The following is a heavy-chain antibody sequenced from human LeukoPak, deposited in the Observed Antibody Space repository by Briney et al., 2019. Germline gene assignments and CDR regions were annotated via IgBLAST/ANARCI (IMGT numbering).Heavy chain of an antibody. CDR3: ARDLWRESVFDY. V-gene: IGHV4-59*01. D-gene: IGHD2-21*01. CDR2: IYYTGNT. J-gene: IGHJ4*02. Sequence: PSETLSLTCTVSGGSISSNYWSWIRQPPGKGLEWIGYIYYTGNTNYNPSLKSRVTISVDTSKNQFSLKLNSVTAADTAVYYCARDLWRESVFDYWGQGSLVTVSS. CDR1: GGSISSNY.